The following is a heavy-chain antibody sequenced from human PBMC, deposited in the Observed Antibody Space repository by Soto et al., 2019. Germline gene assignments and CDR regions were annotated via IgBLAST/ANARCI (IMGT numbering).Heavy chain of an antibody. Sequence: PGGSLRLSGAASGFTFSSYGVHWVRRAPGKGLEWVAVISYDGSNKYYADSVKGRFTISRDNSKNTLYLQVNSLRAEDTAVYYCAKAPNTMVSLDIWGLGTMVTVSS. CDR2: ISYDGSNK. D-gene: IGHD3-10*01. CDR3: AKAPNTMVSLDI. CDR1: GFTFSSYG. J-gene: IGHJ3*02. V-gene: IGHV3-30*18.